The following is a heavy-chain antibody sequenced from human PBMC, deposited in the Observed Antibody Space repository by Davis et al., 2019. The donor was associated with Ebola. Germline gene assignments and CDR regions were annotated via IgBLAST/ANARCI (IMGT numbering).Heavy chain of an antibody. CDR2: IFYTGGT. CDR1: GGSISSDY. CDR3: ARGRRSYDILTGYYGATIDY. Sequence: MPSETLSLTCTVSGGSISSDYWIWIRQPPGGGLEWLGYIFYTGGTYYSPSPKSRVTISVDTSKNQFSLKLRSVTAADTAVYYCARGRRSYDILTGYYGATIDYWGQGTLVAVSS. J-gene: IGHJ4*02. D-gene: IGHD3-9*01. V-gene: IGHV4-59*01.